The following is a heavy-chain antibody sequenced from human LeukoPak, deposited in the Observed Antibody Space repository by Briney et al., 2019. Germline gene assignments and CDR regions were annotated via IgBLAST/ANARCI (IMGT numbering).Heavy chain of an antibody. V-gene: IGHV4-30-2*01. CDR1: GGSISSGGYY. D-gene: IGHD6-13*01. J-gene: IGHJ5*02. CDR3: AREYLAAAAYVDWFDP. CDR2: IYHSGST. Sequence: SQTLSLTCTVSGGSISSGGYYWSWIRQPPGKGLEWIGYIYHSGSTYYNPSLKSRVTISVDRSKNQFSLKLSSVTAADTAVYYCAREYLAAAAYVDWFDPWGQGIRVTVSS.